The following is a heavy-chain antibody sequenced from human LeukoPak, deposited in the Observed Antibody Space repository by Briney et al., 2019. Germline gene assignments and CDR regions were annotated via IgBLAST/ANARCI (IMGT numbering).Heavy chain of an antibody. CDR2: INPNSGGT. CDR1: GYTFTGYY. Sequence: ASVKVSCKASGYTFTGYYMHWVRQAAGQGLEWMGWINPNSGGTNYAQKFQGRVTTTRDTSISTAYMELSRPRSDDTAVYYCARSFMGSGSYFDYWGQGTLVTVSS. V-gene: IGHV1-2*02. J-gene: IGHJ4*02. D-gene: IGHD3-10*01. CDR3: ARSFMGSGSYFDY.